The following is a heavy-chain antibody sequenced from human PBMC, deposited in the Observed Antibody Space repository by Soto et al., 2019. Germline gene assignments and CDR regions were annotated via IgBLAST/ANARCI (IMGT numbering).Heavy chain of an antibody. J-gene: IGHJ4*02. Sequence: QVQLQESGPGLVKPSQTLSLTCSVSGESISSGGYYWSWIRHLPGKGLEWIGYIYDTESAYYNPSLKSRVPMSMXXSENHFAMRLTSVTAADSAVYYCARASSSSSAADYWGQGLQVTVSS. CDR2: IYDTESA. CDR1: GESISSGGYY. V-gene: IGHV4-31*03. D-gene: IGHD6-6*01. CDR3: ARASSSSSAADY.